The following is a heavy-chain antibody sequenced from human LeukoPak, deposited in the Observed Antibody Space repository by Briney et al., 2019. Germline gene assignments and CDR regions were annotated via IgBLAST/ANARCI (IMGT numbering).Heavy chain of an antibody. Sequence: SQTLSLTCAISGDSVSGNSTAYNWIRQSPSRGLEWLGRTYYRSKWYNDYAVSVKSRITINPDTSRNQLSLQLNSVTPDDTAVYYCARGGQGDGYSADEAFDFWGQGTMDTVSS. D-gene: IGHD5-24*01. V-gene: IGHV6-1*01. CDR1: GDSVSGNSTA. CDR2: TYYRSKWYN. J-gene: IGHJ3*01. CDR3: ARGGQGDGYSADEAFDF.